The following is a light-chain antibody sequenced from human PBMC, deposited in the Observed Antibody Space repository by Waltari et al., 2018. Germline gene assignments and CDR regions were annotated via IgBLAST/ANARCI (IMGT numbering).Light chain of an antibody. V-gene: IGKV3-15*01. J-gene: IGKJ1*01. CDR1: QSVSSD. CDR2: AAS. CDR3: QQYNNWPLT. Sequence: TQSPATLSVSPGERATLSCRASQSVSSDLAWYQQKSGQAPRLLIYAASNRATGIPARFNGGGSGTEFTLTISSLQSGDSAVYYCQQYNNWPLTFGQGTKVEIK.